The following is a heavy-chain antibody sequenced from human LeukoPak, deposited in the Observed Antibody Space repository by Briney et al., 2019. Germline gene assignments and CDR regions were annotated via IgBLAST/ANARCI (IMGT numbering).Heavy chain of an antibody. Sequence: GGSLRLSCAASGFTFSNYSMSWVRQAPGKGLEWVSSISSSSSYIYYADSVKGRFTISRDNAKNSLYLQMNSLRAEDTAVYYCARGITMIVVVIKDWGQGTLVTVSS. D-gene: IGHD3-22*01. CDR1: GFTFSNYS. CDR2: ISSSSSYI. V-gene: IGHV3-21*01. J-gene: IGHJ4*02. CDR3: ARGITMIVVVIKD.